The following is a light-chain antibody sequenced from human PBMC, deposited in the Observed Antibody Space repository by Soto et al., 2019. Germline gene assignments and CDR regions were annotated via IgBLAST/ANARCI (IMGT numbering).Light chain of an antibody. Sequence: QSALTQPPSASGSPGQSVTISCTGTSRDLGGYKYVSWYQQHPGKAPKLMIFEVNKRPSGVPDRFSGSKSGNTASLTVSGLQAEDEADYYCSSYAGINNLGVFGTGTKLTVL. J-gene: IGLJ1*01. CDR3: SSYAGINNLGV. CDR1: SRDLGGYKY. CDR2: EVN. V-gene: IGLV2-8*01.